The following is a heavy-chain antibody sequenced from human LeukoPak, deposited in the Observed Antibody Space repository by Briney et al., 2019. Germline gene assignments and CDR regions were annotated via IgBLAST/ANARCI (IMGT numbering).Heavy chain of an antibody. CDR3: ASTFDYTDNWFDP. Sequence: GGSLRLSCAASGFTFSSYSMNWVRQAPGKGLEWVSSISSSSSYIYYADSVKGRFTISRDNAKNSLYLQMNSLRAEDTAVYYCASTFDYTDNWFDPWGQGTLVTVSS. CDR1: GFTFSSYS. CDR2: ISSSSSYI. J-gene: IGHJ5*02. V-gene: IGHV3-21*01. D-gene: IGHD2-2*02.